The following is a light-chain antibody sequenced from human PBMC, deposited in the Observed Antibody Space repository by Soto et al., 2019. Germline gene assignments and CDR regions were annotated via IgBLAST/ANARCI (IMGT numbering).Light chain of an antibody. CDR2: GAS. CDR1: QSVSISY. Sequence: EIVLTQSPGTLSLSPGERGTLSCRASQSVSISYLAWYQQKPGQAPRLLIYGASSRATGIPDRFSGSGSGTDFTLTISRLEPEDFALYYCQQYGSSSSWTFGQGTKVEIK. V-gene: IGKV3-20*01. J-gene: IGKJ1*01. CDR3: QQYGSSSSWT.